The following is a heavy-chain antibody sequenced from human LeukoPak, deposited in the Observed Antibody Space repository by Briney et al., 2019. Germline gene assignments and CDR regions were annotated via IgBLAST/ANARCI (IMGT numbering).Heavy chain of an antibody. D-gene: IGHD3-16*01. CDR1: GFTFSDYY. CDR3: AGDDIRFPGY. J-gene: IGHJ4*02. V-gene: IGHV3-11*05. Sequence: PGGSLRLSCAVSGFTFSDYYMSWIRQAPGKGLECVSYISGTSTYINYVDPVKGRFTISRDNAKSSLYLQLNSLRAEDTAVYYCAGDDIRFPGYWGQGTLVTVSS. CDR2: ISGTSTYI.